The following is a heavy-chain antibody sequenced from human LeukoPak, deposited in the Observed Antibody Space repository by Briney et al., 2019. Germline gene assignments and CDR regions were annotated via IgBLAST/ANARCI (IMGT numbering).Heavy chain of an antibody. J-gene: IGHJ4*02. V-gene: IGHV3-74*01. CDR3: SMDLSGAHDY. D-gene: IGHD2-2*03. CDR1: GLTFSSYW. CDR2: VNTDGRTT. Sequence: SGGSLRLSCAASGLTFSSYWMHWVRQAPGKGLVWVSRVNTDGRTTNYADSVRGRFTISRDNAENTLYLQMNSLRVEDTAVYYCSMDLSGAHDYWGQGSVVTVSS.